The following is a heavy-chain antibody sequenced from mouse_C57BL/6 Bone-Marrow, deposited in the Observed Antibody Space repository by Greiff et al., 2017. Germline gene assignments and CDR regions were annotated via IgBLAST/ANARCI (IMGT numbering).Heavy chain of an antibody. CDR2: ISNLAYSI. J-gene: IGHJ1*03. CDR3: ARHPPNYYCAFDV. CDR1: GFTFSDYG. D-gene: IGHD1-1*01. Sequence: EVKVVESGGGLVQPGGSLKLSCAASGFTFSDYGMAWVRQAPRKGPEWVAFISNLAYSIYYADTVTGRFTISRETAKNTLYLEMSSLRSEDTAMYYCARHPPNYYCAFDVWGTGTTVTVSS. V-gene: IGHV5-15*01.